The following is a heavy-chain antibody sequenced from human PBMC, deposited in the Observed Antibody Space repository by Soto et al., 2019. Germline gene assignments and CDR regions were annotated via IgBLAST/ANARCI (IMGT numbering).Heavy chain of an antibody. CDR3: ERDVTKYVDY. CDR1: GFTFSTSA. J-gene: IGHJ4*02. D-gene: IGHD2-8*01. Sequence: QVQLVESGGGVVQPGGSLRLSCAASGFTFSTSAMHWVRQAPGKGLEWVALISYHGSNKYYGDSVEGRFTISRDNSKNTVFLQMDSLRAEDTAAYYYERDVTKYVDYWGQGTLVTVSS. V-gene: IGHV3-30-3*01. CDR2: ISYHGSNK.